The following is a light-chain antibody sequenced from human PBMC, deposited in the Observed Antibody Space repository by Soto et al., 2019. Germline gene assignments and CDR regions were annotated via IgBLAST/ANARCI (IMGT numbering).Light chain of an antibody. CDR3: QAWDTGINSV. J-gene: IGLJ3*02. V-gene: IGLV4-69*01. Sequence: QLVLTQSPPASASLGASVKITCTLSSGHSDNAIAWHQQQPEKGPRFLMKVNSDGKHNKGDGIPDRFSGSSSGTERYLTISRLQSEDEAEYYCQAWDTGINSVFGGGTKVTVL. CDR1: SGHSDNA. CDR2: VNSDGKH.